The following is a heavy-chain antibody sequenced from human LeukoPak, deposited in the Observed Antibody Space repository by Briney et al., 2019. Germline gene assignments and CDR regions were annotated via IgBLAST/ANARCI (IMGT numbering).Heavy chain of an antibody. V-gene: IGHV4-34*12. J-gene: IGHJ3*02. CDR2: VIHSGST. CDR1: GGSLSGYY. Sequence: SETLSLTCGVYGGSLSGYYRSWIRQPPGKGLEWIGEVIHSGSTNYNPSLKSRVTISLDTSKNQLSLKLSSVTAADTAVYYCARDCSSSSCWVDAFDIWGQGTMVTVSS. D-gene: IGHD2-2*01. CDR3: ARDCSSSSCWVDAFDI.